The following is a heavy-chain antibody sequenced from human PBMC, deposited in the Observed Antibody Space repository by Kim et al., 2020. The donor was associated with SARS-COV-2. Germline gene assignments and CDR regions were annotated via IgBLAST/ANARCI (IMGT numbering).Heavy chain of an antibody. CDR2: ISSSSSYI. J-gene: IGHJ4*02. V-gene: IGHV3-21*01. CDR3: ARDLLDPSGSGWYGGASS. D-gene: IGHD6-19*01. CDR1: GFTFSSYS. Sequence: GGSLRLSCAASGFTFSSYSMNWVRQAPGKGLEWVSSISSSSSYIYYADSVKGRFTISRDNAKNSLYLQMNSLRAEDTAVYYCARDLLDPSGSGWYGGASSRGQGTLVTVSS.